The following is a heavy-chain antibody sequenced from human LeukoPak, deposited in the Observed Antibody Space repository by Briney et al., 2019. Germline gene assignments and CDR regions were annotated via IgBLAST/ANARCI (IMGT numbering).Heavy chain of an antibody. CDR1: GFTCSSYE. Sequence: GGSLRLSCAASGFTCSSYEMNWVRQAPGKGLEWVSYISSSGSTIYYADSVKGRFTISRDNAKNSLYLQMNSLRAEDTAVYYCARAVRIQLWLLFDYWGQGTLVTASS. V-gene: IGHV3-48*03. CDR2: ISSSGSTI. D-gene: IGHD5-18*01. J-gene: IGHJ4*02. CDR3: ARAVRIQLWLLFDY.